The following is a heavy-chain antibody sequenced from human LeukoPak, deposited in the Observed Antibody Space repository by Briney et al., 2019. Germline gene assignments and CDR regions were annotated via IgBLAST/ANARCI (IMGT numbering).Heavy chain of an antibody. CDR1: GGSISSSSYY. J-gene: IGHJ4*02. Sequence: SETLSLTCTVSGGSISSSSYYWGWIRQPPGKGLEWIGSIYYSGSTYYNPSLKSRVTISVDTSKNQFSLRLSSVTAADTAVYYCARDSERYSSGWSNYWGQGTLVTVSS. CDR2: IYYSGST. D-gene: IGHD6-19*01. CDR3: ARDSERYSSGWSNY. V-gene: IGHV4-39*07.